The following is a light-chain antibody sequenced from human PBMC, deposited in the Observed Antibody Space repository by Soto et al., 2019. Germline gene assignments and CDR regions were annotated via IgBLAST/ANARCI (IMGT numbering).Light chain of an antibody. J-gene: IGKJ1*01. CDR1: QRINNY. CDR3: QQSYNTPRT. CDR2: AAS. Sequence: DIQMTQSPSSLSASVGDRVTITCRASQRINNYLHWFQQKPGKAPKLLIYAASTLQGGVPSRFSGSGSGTDFTLTISSLHPEDFATYFCQQSYNTPRTFGQGTKVEIK. V-gene: IGKV1-39*01.